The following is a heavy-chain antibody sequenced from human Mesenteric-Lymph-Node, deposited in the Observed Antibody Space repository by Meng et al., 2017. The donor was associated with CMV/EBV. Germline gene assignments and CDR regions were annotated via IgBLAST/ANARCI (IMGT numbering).Heavy chain of an antibody. CDR2: INSDGSST. D-gene: IGHD2-2*01. J-gene: IGHJ6*02. CDR3: ARVNCSSTSCQFYYYYGMDV. V-gene: IGHV3-74*01. Sequence: GESLKISCAASGFTFSSYWMHWVRQAPGKGLVWVSRINSDGSSTSYADSVKGRFTISRDNAKNTLYLQMNSLRAEDTAVYYCARVNCSSTSCQFYYYYGMDVWGQETTVTVSS. CDR1: GFTFSSYW.